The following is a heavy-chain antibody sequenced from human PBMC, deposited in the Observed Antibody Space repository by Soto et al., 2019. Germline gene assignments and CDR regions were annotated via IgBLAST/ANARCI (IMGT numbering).Heavy chain of an antibody. CDR2: ISGSGVAT. D-gene: IGHD1-1*01. CDR1: DFPFGNHA. CDR3: VKVVQRWRWVVDF. Sequence: EVQLLEFGGGLVHPGGSLRLSCGASDFPFGNHAMAWVRQAPGKGLEWVSTISGSGVATFYADSVKGRFTISRDNSKNTVSLQVTTLRYEDTAIYNCVKVVQRWRWVVDFSGQGTLVTVSS. J-gene: IGHJ4*02. V-gene: IGHV3-23*01.